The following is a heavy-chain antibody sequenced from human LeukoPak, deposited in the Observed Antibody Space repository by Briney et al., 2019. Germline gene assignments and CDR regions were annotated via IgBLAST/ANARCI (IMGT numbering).Heavy chain of an antibody. CDR3: AREEIAVAASFDY. CDR2: ISYDGSNK. CDR1: GFTFSSYA. J-gene: IGHJ4*02. Sequence: GGSLRLSCAASGFTFSSYAMHWVCQAPGKGLEWVAVISYDGSNKYYADSVKGRFTISRDNSKNTLYLQMNSLRAEDTAVYYCAREEIAVAASFDYWGQGTLVTVSS. D-gene: IGHD6-19*01. V-gene: IGHV3-30-3*01.